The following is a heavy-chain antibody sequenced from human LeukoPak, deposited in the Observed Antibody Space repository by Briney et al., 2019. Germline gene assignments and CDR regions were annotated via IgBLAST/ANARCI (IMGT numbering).Heavy chain of an antibody. CDR1: GFTFSSYE. V-gene: IGHV3-48*03. CDR3: ARVGAAIHRAFDI. J-gene: IGHJ3*02. CDR2: ISSSGSTI. Sequence: GGSLRLSCAASGFTFSSYEMNWVRQAPGKGLEWVSYISSSGSTIYYADSVKGRFTISRDNAKNSLYLQMNSLKTEDTAVYYCARVGAAIHRAFDIWGQGTMVTVSS. D-gene: IGHD2-21*02.